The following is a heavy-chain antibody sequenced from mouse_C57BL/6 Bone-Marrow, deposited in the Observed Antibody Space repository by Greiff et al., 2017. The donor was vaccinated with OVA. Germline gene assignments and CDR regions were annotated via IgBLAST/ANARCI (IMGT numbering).Heavy chain of an antibody. CDR2: IWSGGST. V-gene: IGHV2-2*01. J-gene: IGHJ2*01. Sequence: VQGVESGPGLVQPSQSLSITCTVSGFSLTSYGVHWVRQSPGKGLEWLGVIWSGGSTDYNAAFISRLSISKDNSKSQVFFKMNSLQADDTAIYYCAARWLLHPYYFDYWGQGTTLTVSS. CDR3: AARWLLHPYYFDY. CDR1: GFSLTSYG. D-gene: IGHD2-3*01.